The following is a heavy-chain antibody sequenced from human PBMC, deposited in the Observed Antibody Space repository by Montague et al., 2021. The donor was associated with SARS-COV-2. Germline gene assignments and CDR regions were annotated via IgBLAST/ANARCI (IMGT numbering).Heavy chain of an antibody. V-gene: IGHV4-34*01. D-gene: IGHD3-22*01. CDR2: INHGGST. Sequence: SETLSLTCAVYGGSFNDYCWSWIRQPPGKGLEWIGEINHGGSTNYSPSLKSRVTISADTSKNQFSLKLKSVTAADTANYYCARGHQGVAMIVVVMIGAKYYFDYWGQGSLVTVSS. CDR1: GGSFNDYC. CDR3: ARGHQGVAMIVVVMIGAKYYFDY. J-gene: IGHJ4*02.